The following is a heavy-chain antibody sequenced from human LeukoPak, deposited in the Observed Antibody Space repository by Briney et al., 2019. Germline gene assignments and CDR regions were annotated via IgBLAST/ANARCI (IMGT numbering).Heavy chain of an antibody. D-gene: IGHD3-3*01. CDR1: GYTFTDYY. CDR2: VDPEDGET. J-gene: IGHJ6*03. CDR3: ATGLRFYYYMDV. Sequence: VKISCKVSGYTFTDYYMHWVQQAPGKGLEWMGLVDPEDGETIYAEKFQGRVTITADTSTDTAYMELSSLRSEDTAVYYCATGLRFYYYMDVWAKGTTVSVSS. V-gene: IGHV1-69-2*01.